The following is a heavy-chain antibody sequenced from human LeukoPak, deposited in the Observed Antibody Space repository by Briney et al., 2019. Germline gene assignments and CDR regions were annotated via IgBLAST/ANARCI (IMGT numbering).Heavy chain of an antibody. CDR3: AKVETTVTTSEYFQH. CDR1: GGSISSYY. D-gene: IGHD4-17*01. CDR2: IYYSGST. V-gene: IGHV4-59*01. J-gene: IGHJ1*01. Sequence: SETLSLTCTASGGSISSYYWSWIRQPPGKGLEWIGYIYYSGSTNYNPSLKSRVTISVDTSKNQFSLKLSSVTAADTAVYYCAKVETTVTTSEYFQHWGQGTLVTVSS.